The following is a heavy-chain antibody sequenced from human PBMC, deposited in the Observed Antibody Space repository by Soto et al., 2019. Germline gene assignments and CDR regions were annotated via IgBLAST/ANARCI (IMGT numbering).Heavy chain of an antibody. Sequence: GESLKISCKGSGYSFTSYWIGWVRQMPGKGLEWMGIIYPDDSETRYSPSFQGQVTISADKSISTAYLQWSSLKASDTAMYYCARFRVGGYCTNAVCYHFDNWGQGTLVTVSS. CDR3: ARFRVGGYCTNAVCYHFDN. D-gene: IGHD2-8*01. CDR2: IYPDDSET. V-gene: IGHV5-51*01. J-gene: IGHJ4*02. CDR1: GYSFTSYW.